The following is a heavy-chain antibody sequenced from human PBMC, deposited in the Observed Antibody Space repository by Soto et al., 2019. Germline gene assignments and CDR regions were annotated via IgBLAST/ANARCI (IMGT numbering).Heavy chain of an antibody. CDR1: GYTFTSYG. V-gene: IGHV1-18*01. D-gene: IGHD3-16*02. Sequence: ASVKVSGKASGYTFTSYGISWVRQAPGQGLEWMGWISAYNGNTNYAQKLQGRVTMTTDTSTSTAYMELRSLRSDDTAVYYCARDTDNYDYVWGSYRPFDYWGQGTLVTVSS. CDR3: ARDTDNYDYVWGSYRPFDY. CDR2: ISAYNGNT. J-gene: IGHJ4*02.